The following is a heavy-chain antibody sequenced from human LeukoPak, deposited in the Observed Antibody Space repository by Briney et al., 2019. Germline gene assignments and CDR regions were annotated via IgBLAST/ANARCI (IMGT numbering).Heavy chain of an antibody. Sequence: SVKVSCKASGGTFSSYAISWVRQAPGQGLEWMGGIIPIFGTANYAQKFQGRVTITADESTSTAYMELSSLRSEDTAVYYCARDSSGYPSFNYWGQGTLVTVSS. D-gene: IGHD6-19*01. V-gene: IGHV1-69*13. J-gene: IGHJ4*02. CDR2: IIPIFGTA. CDR1: GGTFSSYA. CDR3: ARDSSGYPSFNY.